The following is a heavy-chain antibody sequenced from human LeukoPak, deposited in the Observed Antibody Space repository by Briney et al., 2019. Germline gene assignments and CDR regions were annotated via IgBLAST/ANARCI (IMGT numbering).Heavy chain of an antibody. V-gene: IGHV4-39*01. D-gene: IGHD4-23*01. Sequence: PSETLSLTCTVSGGSISSSSDNWGWIRQPPGKGLEWIGSIYYTGITYYNPSVMSRVTMSVDTSKNQFSLRRSSVTAADTAMYYCARQGRATVVMYMDDWGKGTTVTVPS. CDR2: IYYTGIT. CDR1: GGSISSSSDN. CDR3: ARQGRATVVMYMDD. J-gene: IGHJ6*03.